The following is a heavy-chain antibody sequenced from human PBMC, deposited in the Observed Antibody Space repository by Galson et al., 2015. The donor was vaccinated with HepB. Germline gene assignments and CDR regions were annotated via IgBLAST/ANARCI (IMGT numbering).Heavy chain of an antibody. V-gene: IGHV3-30*18. D-gene: IGHD3-10*01. Sequence: SLRLSCAASGFTFSSYGMHWVRQAPGKGLEWVAVISYDGSNKYYADSVKGRFTISRDNSKNTLYLQMNSLRAEDTAVYYCAKGDGSGSYYESHDAFDIWGQGTMVTVSS. CDR2: ISYDGSNK. CDR3: AKGDGSGSYYESHDAFDI. CDR1: GFTFSSYG. J-gene: IGHJ3*02.